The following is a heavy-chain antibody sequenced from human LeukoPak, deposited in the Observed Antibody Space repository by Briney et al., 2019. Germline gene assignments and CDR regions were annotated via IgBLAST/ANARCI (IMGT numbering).Heavy chain of an antibody. V-gene: IGHV3-21*01. CDR3: ARDVYDFWSGSDEYYFDY. J-gene: IGHJ4*02. D-gene: IGHD3-3*01. Sequence: SVKGRFTISRDNAKNSLYLQMNSLRAEDTAVYYCARDVYDFWSGSDEYYFDYWGQGTLVTVSS.